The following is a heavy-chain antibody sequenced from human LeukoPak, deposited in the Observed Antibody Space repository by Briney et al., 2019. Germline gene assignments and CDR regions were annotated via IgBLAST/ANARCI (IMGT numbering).Heavy chain of an antibody. CDR1: GFTFSSYW. CDR2: INSDGSST. Sequence: GGSLRLSCAASGFTFSSYWMHWVRQAPGKGLVWVSRINSDGSSTSYADSVKGRFTISRDNAKNTLYLQMNSLRAEDTAVYYCARGSSYDILSRYYGMDVWGQGTTVTVSS. J-gene: IGHJ6*02. D-gene: IGHD3-9*01. CDR3: ARGSSYDILSRYYGMDV. V-gene: IGHV3-74*01.